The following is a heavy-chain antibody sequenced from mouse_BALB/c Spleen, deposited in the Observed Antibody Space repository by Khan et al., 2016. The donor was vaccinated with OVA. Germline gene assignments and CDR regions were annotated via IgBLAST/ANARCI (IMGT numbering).Heavy chain of an antibody. CDR3: ARSHLLWVYAMDY. Sequence: LVKTGASVKISCKASGYSFTGYYMHWVKQSLGKSLEWIGYVSCYNGATTYNQKFTGKATFTVDTSSSTAYMQFNSLTSEDSAVDYCARSHLLWVYAMDYWGQGTSVTVSS. CDR1: GYSFTGYY. V-gene: IGHV1S34*01. D-gene: IGHD2-1*01. CDR2: VSCYNGAT. J-gene: IGHJ4*01.